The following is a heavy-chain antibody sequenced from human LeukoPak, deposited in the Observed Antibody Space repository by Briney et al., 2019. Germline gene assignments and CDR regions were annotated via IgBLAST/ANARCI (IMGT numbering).Heavy chain of an antibody. J-gene: IGHJ4*02. V-gene: IGHV3-53*01. Sequence: GGSLRLSCAASGFIVSTSYMTWVRQAPGKGLEWVSFIYSGGSTYCADSVKGRFTISRDSSKNTLYLQMHSLRVEDTAVYYCARGRITGYFDYWGQGTLVTVSS. D-gene: IGHD3-16*01. CDR2: IYSGGST. CDR1: GFIVSTSY. CDR3: ARGRITGYFDY.